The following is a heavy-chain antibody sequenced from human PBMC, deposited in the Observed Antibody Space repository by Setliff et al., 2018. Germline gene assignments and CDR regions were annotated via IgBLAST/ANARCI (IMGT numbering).Heavy chain of an antibody. Sequence: ASVKVSCKDSGYTFSTYGISWVRQAPGQGLEWMGWISAYNGNTNYAQRFQGRVTMTTDTSTSTAYMELRSLRSDDTAVYYCARSGDYIWGSYRPYYFDHWGQGTLVTVSS. D-gene: IGHD3-16*02. J-gene: IGHJ4*02. CDR1: GYTFSTYG. V-gene: IGHV1-18*01. CDR3: ARSGDYIWGSYRPYYFDH. CDR2: ISAYNGNT.